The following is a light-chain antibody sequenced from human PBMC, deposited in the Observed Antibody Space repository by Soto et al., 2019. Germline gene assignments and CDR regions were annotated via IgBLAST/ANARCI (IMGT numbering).Light chain of an antibody. Sequence: EIVLTQSPGTLSSSPGERATLSCRASHSVSSSYLAWYQQKPGQGPRLLIYGASSRATGIPDRFSGSGSGTDFTLTISRLEPEDFAVYYCQQYGGSPPYTFGQGTKLEIK. J-gene: IGKJ2*01. CDR3: QQYGGSPPYT. V-gene: IGKV3-20*01. CDR1: HSVSSSY. CDR2: GAS.